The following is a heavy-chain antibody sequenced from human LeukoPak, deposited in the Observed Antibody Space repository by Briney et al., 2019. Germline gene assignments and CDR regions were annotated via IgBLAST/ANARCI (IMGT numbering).Heavy chain of an antibody. D-gene: IGHD6-13*01. Sequence: GSVKVSCKASGDTFTGYYMHWVRQAPGQRVERMGRINTKRGGTNYAQKFQGRVTMTRDTSISTAYMELSRLRSDDTAVYYCARGIAAAGKRDYWGQGTLVTVSS. CDR3: ARGIAAAGKRDY. CDR2: INTKRGGT. V-gene: IGHV1-2*06. CDR1: GDTFTGYY. J-gene: IGHJ4*02.